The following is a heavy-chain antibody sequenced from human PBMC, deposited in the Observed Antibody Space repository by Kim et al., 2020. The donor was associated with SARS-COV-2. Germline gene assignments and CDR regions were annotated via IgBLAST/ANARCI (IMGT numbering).Heavy chain of an antibody. J-gene: IGHJ4*02. CDR2: T. D-gene: IGHD5-12*01. CDR3: ARVKGQWLPDY. Sequence: TTYRKKFPGRVTMTRDTSTSTVYRELSSLRSEDTAVYYCARVKGQWLPDYWGQGTLVTVSS. V-gene: IGHV1-46*01.